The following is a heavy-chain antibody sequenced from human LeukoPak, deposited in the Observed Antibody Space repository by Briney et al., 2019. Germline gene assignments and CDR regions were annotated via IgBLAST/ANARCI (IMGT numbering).Heavy chain of an antibody. V-gene: IGHV4-34*01. CDR2: INHSGST. J-gene: IGHJ6*02. Sequence: PSETLSLTCTVSGGSISSYCWSWIRQPPGKGLEWIGEINHSGSTNYNPSLKSRVTISVDTSKNQFSLKLSSVTAADTAVYYCARRQLASPYYYYGMDVWGQGTTVTVSS. D-gene: IGHD6-13*01. CDR3: ARRQLASPYYYYGMDV. CDR1: GGSISSYC.